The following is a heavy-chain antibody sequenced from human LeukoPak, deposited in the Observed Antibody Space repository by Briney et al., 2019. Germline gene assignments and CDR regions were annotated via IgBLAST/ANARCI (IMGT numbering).Heavy chain of an antibody. D-gene: IGHD2-15*01. CDR1: GYSFTSYW. J-gene: IGHJ4*02. Sequence: GESLKISCKGSGYSFTSYWIGWVRQMPGKGLEWMGIIYPGDSDTRYSPSFQGQVTISADKSISTAYLQWSSLKAEDTAVYYCACERGRACSGGSCSQFDYWGQGTLVTVSS. CDR3: ACERGRACSGGSCSQFDY. V-gene: IGHV5-51*01. CDR2: IYPGDSDT.